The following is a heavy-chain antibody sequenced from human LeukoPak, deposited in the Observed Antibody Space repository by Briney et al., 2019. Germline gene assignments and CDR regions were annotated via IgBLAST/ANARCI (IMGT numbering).Heavy chain of an antibody. J-gene: IGHJ4*02. Sequence: GGSLRLSCAASGFTFSSYWMSWVRQAPGKGLEWVASIKQDGSEKYYVDSVKGRFTISRDNAKNSLYLQMNSLRAEDTAVYYCARVRLGGYSYGFFDYWGQGTLVTVSS. CDR1: GFTFSSYW. D-gene: IGHD5-18*01. CDR2: IKQDGSEK. CDR3: ARVRLGGYSYGFFDY. V-gene: IGHV3-7*01.